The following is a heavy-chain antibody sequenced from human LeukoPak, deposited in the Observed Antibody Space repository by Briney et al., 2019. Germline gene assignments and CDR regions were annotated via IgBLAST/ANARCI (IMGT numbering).Heavy chain of an antibody. CDR1: GGSISSGGYY. J-gene: IGHJ6*03. Sequence: SQTLSLTCTVSGGSISSGGYYWSWIRQHPGKGLEWFGYIYYSGSTYYNPSLKSRVTISVDTSKNQFSLKLSSVTAADTAVYYCARVDRSSPVQYYYYYMDVWGKGTTVTVSS. D-gene: IGHD6-6*01. CDR3: ARVDRSSPVQYYYYYMDV. CDR2: IYYSGST. V-gene: IGHV4-31*03.